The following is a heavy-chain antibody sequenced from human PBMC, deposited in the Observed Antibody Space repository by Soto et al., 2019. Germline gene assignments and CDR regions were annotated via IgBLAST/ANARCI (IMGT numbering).Heavy chain of an antibody. V-gene: IGHV4-30-2*01. Sequence: SETLSLTWTVSGASITLGVYSWSWIRQTPGKGLEWIGYINHLETTFYNPSFESRLTLSIDRAKNQFSLKLHSMSAADRAVYFCARGGGSDSFDYWGQGILVTFSS. J-gene: IGHJ4*02. CDR2: INHLETT. CDR1: GASITLGVYS. CDR3: ARGGGSDSFDY. D-gene: IGHD1-26*01.